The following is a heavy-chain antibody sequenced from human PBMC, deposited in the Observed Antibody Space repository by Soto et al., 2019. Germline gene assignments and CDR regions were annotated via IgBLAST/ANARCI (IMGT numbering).Heavy chain of an antibody. D-gene: IGHD2-15*01. CDR1: GGSFSGYY. J-gene: IGHJ5*02. Sequence: SETLSLTCAVYGGSFSGYYWSWIRQSPGKGLEWIGENNHSGSTNYNPPLKSRVTISVDTSKNQFSLKLSSVTAADTAVYYCATRAMLGYCSGGSCFTGWFDPWGQGTLVTVSS. CDR2: NNHSGST. V-gene: IGHV4-34*01. CDR3: ATRAMLGYCSGGSCFTGWFDP.